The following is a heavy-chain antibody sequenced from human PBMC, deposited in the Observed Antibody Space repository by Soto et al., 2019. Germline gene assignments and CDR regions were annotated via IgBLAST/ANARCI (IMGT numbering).Heavy chain of an antibody. CDR1: GGSITNYY. Sequence: PSETLSLTCTVAGGSITNYYWSWIRQSPGKGLEWIGYMYYSGSTNYNPSLKSRVTISVDTSKNQFSLNLRSVTPADTAVYYCARGHRLRLTDWCNPGDQGTLLT. V-gene: IGHV4-59*01. J-gene: IGHJ1*01. CDR3: ARGHRLRLTDWCNP. D-gene: IGHD2-8*02. CDR2: MYYSGST.